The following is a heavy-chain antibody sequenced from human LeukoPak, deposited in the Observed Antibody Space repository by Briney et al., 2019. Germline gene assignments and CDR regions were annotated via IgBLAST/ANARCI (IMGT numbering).Heavy chain of an antibody. CDR3: ARDYFFEVDYGRFDY. D-gene: IGHD4-17*01. CDR2: IIPILGIA. J-gene: IGHJ4*02. V-gene: IGHV1-69*04. Sequence: SVKVSCKASGGTFSSYAISWVRQAPGQGLERMGRIIPILGIANYAQKFQGRVTITADKSTSTAYMELSSLRSEDTAVYYCARDYFFEVDYGRFDYWGQGTLVTVSS. CDR1: GGTFSSYA.